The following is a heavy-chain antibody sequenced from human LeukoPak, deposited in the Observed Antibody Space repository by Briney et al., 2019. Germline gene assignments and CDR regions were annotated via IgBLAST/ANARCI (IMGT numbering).Heavy chain of an antibody. V-gene: IGHV3-21*01. CDR3: ARKNYFYYYMDV. Sequence: GGSLRLSCAASGFIFSTYNMNWVRQSPGKGLEWISSVSSSSSYIYYIDSVKGRFTISRDNAKNSLYLQMNSLRAEDTAVYYCARKNYFYYYMDVWGKGTTVTISS. J-gene: IGHJ6*03. CDR2: VSSSSSYI. D-gene: IGHD2/OR15-2a*01. CDR1: GFIFSTYN.